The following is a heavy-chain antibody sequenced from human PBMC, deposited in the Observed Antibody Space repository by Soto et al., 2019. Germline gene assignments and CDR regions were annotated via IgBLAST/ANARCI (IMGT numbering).Heavy chain of an antibody. CDR3: ARDGYYDILTGGSNSFDY. Sequence: QVPLVQSGAEVKKPGASVKVSCKASGYTFTSYGISWVRQAPGQGLEWMGWISAYNGNTNYAQKLQGRVTMTTDTSTSTAYMELRSLRSDDTAVYYCARDGYYDILTGGSNSFDYWGQGTLVTVSS. V-gene: IGHV1-18*01. CDR2: ISAYNGNT. CDR1: GYTFTSYG. D-gene: IGHD3-9*01. J-gene: IGHJ4*02.